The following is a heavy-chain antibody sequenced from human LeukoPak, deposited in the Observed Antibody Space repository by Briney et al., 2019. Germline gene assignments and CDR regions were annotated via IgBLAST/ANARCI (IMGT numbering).Heavy chain of an antibody. Sequence: SQTLSLTCAISGDSVSSNSAAWNWIRQSPSRGLEWLGRTYYRSKWYNDYAVSVKSRITVNPDTSKNQFSLQLSSVTPEDTAVYYCARQNNTYHHYNLGWFDPWGQGTLVTVSS. D-gene: IGHD5-24*01. CDR1: GDSVSSNSAA. J-gene: IGHJ5*02. CDR2: TYYRSKWYN. CDR3: ARQNNTYHHYNLGWFDP. V-gene: IGHV6-1*01.